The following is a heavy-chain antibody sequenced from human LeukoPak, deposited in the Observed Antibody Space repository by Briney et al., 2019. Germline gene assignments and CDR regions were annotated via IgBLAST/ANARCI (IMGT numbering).Heavy chain of an antibody. J-gene: IGHJ4*02. CDR1: GGSISSSSYY. Sequence: PSETLSLTCTVSGGSISSSSYYWGWIRQPPGKGLEWIGSIYYSGSTYYNPSLKSRVTISVDTSKNQFSLKLSSVTAADTAVYYCARDGRSIAVAGRTTVGATRDDYWGQGTLVTVSS. V-gene: IGHV4-39*07. CDR2: IYYSGST. D-gene: IGHD6-19*01. CDR3: ARDGRSIAVAGRTTVGATRDDY.